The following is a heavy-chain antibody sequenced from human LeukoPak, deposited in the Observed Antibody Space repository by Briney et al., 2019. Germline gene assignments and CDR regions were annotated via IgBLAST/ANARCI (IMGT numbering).Heavy chain of an antibody. V-gene: IGHV3-53*01. J-gene: IGHJ1*01. Sequence: GGSLRLSCAASGFTVSSNHMSWIRQAPGKGLEWVSVIYSGGSTYYADSVKGRFTISRDNSKNTLYLQMNSLRAEDTAVYYCATTDCSGGSCYLKAFQHWGQGTLVTVSS. D-gene: IGHD2-15*01. CDR3: ATTDCSGGSCYLKAFQH. CDR2: IYSGGST. CDR1: GFTVSSNH.